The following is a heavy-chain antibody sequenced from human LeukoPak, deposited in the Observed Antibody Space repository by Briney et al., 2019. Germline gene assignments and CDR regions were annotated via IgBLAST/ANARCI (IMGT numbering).Heavy chain of an antibody. D-gene: IGHD3-16*01. CDR1: GFTFSSYW. CDR2: ISGSGGST. Sequence: PGGSLRLSCAASGFTFSSYWVHWVRQAPGKGLEWVSAISGSGGSTYYADSVKGRFTISRDNSKNTLYLQMNSLRAENTAVYYCAKGTMITRGYFDYWGQGTLVTVSS. V-gene: IGHV3-23*01. CDR3: AKGTMITRGYFDY. J-gene: IGHJ4*02.